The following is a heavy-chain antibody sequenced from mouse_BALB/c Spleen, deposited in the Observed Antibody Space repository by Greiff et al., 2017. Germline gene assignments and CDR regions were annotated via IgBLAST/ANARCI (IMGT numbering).Heavy chain of an antibody. V-gene: IGHV5-4*02. Sequence: DVMLVESGGGLVKPGGSLKLSCAASGFTFSDYYMYWVRQTPEKRLEWVATISDGGSYTYYPDSVKGRFTISRDNAKNNLYLQMSSLKSEDTAMYYCARGYRYGFDYWGQGTTLTVSS. D-gene: IGHD2-14*01. CDR2: ISDGGSYT. CDR3: ARGYRYGFDY. J-gene: IGHJ2*01. CDR1: GFTFSDYY.